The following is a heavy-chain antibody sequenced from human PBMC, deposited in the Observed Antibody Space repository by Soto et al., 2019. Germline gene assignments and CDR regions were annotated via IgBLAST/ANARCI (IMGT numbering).Heavy chain of an antibody. CDR2: IIPILGIA. CDR1: GGTFSSYT. J-gene: IGHJ4*02. V-gene: IGHV1-69*08. Sequence: QVQLVQSGAEGKKPGSSVKVSCTASGGTFSSYTISWVRQAPGQGLEWMGRIIPILGIANYAQKFQGRVTITADKSTSTAYMELSSLRSEDTAVYYCAREEYYYGSGAFFDYWGQGTLVTVSS. CDR3: AREEYYYGSGAFFDY. D-gene: IGHD3-10*01.